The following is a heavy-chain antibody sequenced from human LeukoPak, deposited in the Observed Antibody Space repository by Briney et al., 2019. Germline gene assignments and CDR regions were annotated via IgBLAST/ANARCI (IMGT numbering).Heavy chain of an antibody. Sequence: SETLSLTCTVSGGSISSSSYYWGWIRQPPGKGLEWIGSIYYSGSTYYNPSLKSRVTISVDTSKNQFSLKLSSVTAADTAVYYCARGRHWYDSSGYDYWGQGTLVTVSS. CDR2: IYYSGST. D-gene: IGHD3-22*01. V-gene: IGHV4-39*07. CDR3: ARGRHWYDSSGYDY. J-gene: IGHJ4*02. CDR1: GGSISSSSYY.